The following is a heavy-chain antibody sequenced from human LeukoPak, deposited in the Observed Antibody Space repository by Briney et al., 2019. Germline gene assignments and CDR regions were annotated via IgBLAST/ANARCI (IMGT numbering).Heavy chain of an antibody. CDR1: GGSISNYY. CDR3: ARRAYNYVYFDY. J-gene: IGHJ4*02. V-gene: IGHV4-4*07. Sequence: SETLSLTCTVSGGSISNYYWTWIRQPAGKGLEWIGRIYSSGSTDYNPSLKSRLTMSVDTSKNQFSLKLSSVTAADTAVYYCARRAYNYVYFDYWGQGTLVTVSS. CDR2: IYSSGST. D-gene: IGHD5-24*01.